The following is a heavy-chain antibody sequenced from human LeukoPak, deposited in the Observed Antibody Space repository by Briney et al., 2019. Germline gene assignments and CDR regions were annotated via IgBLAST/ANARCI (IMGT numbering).Heavy chain of an antibody. J-gene: IGHJ4*02. V-gene: IGHV4-31*03. CDR3: ARDAGGIAAAGTGLGFDY. Sequence: PSETLSLTCTVSGGSISSGGYYWSWIRQHPGKGLEWIGYIYYSGSTYYNPSLKSRVTISVDTSKNQFSLKLSSVTAADTAVYYCARDAGGIAAAGTGLGFDYWGQGTLVTVSS. CDR2: IYYSGST. D-gene: IGHD6-13*01. CDR1: GGSISSGGYY.